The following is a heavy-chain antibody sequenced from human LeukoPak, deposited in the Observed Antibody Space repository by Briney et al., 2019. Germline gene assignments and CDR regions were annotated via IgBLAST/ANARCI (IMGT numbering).Heavy chain of an antibody. CDR2: ISNSGDTI. CDR1: GFTFSGYY. V-gene: IGHV3-11*01. Sequence: GGSLRLSCVASGFTFSGYYMSWIRQSPEKGLEWLSYISNSGDTIYYADSVKGRFTISRDNAKNSLYLQMDSLRAEDTALYYCATNLPSRSDGWPLFDSWGQGTLVTVSS. J-gene: IGHJ4*02. D-gene: IGHD6-19*01. CDR3: ATNLPSRSDGWPLFDS.